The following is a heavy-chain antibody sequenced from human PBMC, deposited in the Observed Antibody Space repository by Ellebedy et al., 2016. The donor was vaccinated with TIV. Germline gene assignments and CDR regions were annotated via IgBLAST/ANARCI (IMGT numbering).Heavy chain of an antibody. CDR2: IKQDGSEK. J-gene: IGHJ4*02. Sequence: GGSLRLXXAASGFTFSSYWMSWVRQAPGKGLEWVANIKQDGSEKYYVDSVKGRFTISRDNAKNSLYLQMNSLRAEDTAVYYCARGYYGSGSYLLLAAPYWGQGTLVTVSS. CDR1: GFTFSSYW. D-gene: IGHD3-10*01. V-gene: IGHV3-7*03. CDR3: ARGYYGSGSYLLLAAPY.